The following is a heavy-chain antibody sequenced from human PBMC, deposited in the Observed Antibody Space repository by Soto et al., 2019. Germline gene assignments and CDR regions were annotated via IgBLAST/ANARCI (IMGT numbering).Heavy chain of an antibody. V-gene: IGHV1-69*01. CDR2: IIPIFGTA. CDR3: ARDEGIAVASFMDV. J-gene: IGHJ6*02. CDR1: GGTFSSYA. D-gene: IGHD6-19*01. Sequence: QVQLVQSGAEVKKPGSSVKVSCKASGGTFSSYAISWVRQAPGQGLEWMGGIIPIFGTANYAQKFQGRVTITADECTSTAYMELSSLGTEDTSVYYCARDEGIAVASFMDVWGQGTTVTVSS.